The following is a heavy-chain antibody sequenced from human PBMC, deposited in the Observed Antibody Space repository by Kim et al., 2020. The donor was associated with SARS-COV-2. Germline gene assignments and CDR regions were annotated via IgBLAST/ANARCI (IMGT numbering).Heavy chain of an antibody. CDR3: LKVVTPGDIVGWFDS. Sequence: GGSLRLSCSASGFTFSSHAMHWVRQAPGKGLEYVSAITSNGRSTYYANSVKGRFTISRDKSKNTLYLQMSGLRVEDTAIYYCLKVVTPGDIVGWFDSWG. J-gene: IGHJ5*01. V-gene: IGHV3-64D*06. CDR2: ITSNGRST. CDR1: GFTFSSHA. D-gene: IGHD5-12*01.